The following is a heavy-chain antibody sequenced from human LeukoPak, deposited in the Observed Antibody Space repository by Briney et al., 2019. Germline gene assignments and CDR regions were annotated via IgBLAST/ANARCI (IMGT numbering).Heavy chain of an antibody. CDR1: GFTFSSYW. Sequence: GGSLRLSCAASGFTFSSYWMTWVRQAPGKGLEWVANINQDGSEKYYVDSVKGRFTISRDNAKNSLYLQMNSLRAEDTAVYSCAKLAGPYYYDSSGYIPGGQGTLVTVSS. J-gene: IGHJ4*02. V-gene: IGHV3-7*01. D-gene: IGHD3-22*01. CDR2: INQDGSEK. CDR3: AKLAGPYYYDSSGYIP.